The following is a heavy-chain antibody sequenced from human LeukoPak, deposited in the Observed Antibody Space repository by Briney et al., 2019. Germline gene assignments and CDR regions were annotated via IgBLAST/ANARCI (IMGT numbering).Heavy chain of an antibody. CDR2: IYHSGST. CDR1: GGSISSGGYY. D-gene: IGHD2-21*02. Sequence: SETLSLTCTVSGGSISSGGYYWSWIRQPPGRGLEWIGYIYHSGSTNYNPSLKSRVTISVDKSKNQFSLKLSSVTAADTAVYYCARSTPRPDCVFDLWGRGTLVTVSS. J-gene: IGHJ2*01. CDR3: ARSTPRPDCVFDL. V-gene: IGHV4-30-2*01.